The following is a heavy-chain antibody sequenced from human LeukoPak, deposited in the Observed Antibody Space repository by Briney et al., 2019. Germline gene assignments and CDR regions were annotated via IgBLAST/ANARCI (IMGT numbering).Heavy chain of an antibody. V-gene: IGHV3-30*07. CDR3: ARGATGADY. D-gene: IGHD1-14*01. CDR2: ISYDGSNK. J-gene: IGHJ4*02. Sequence: GGSLRLSCAASRFTFSSYAMHWVRQAPGKELEWVAVISYDGSNKYYADSVKGRFTISRDNSKNTLYLQMNSLRAEDTAVYYCARGATGADYWGQGTLVTVSS. CDR1: RFTFSSYA.